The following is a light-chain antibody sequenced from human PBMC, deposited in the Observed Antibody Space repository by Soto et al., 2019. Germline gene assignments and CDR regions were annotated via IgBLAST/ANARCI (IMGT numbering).Light chain of an antibody. Sequence: QSALTQPASVSGSPGQSITISCTGTSSDVGSYNLVSWYQQLPGKAPKFMIYEGSKRPSGVSNRFSGSKSGNTASLTISGLQAEDEADYYCCSYARSSTLLFGGGTQLTVL. CDR3: CSYARSSTLL. CDR2: EGS. J-gene: IGLJ2*01. CDR1: SSDVGSYNL. V-gene: IGLV2-23*01.